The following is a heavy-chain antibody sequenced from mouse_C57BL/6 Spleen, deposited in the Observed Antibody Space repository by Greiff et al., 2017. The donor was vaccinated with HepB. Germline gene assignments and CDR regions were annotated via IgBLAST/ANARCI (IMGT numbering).Heavy chain of an antibody. V-gene: IGHV3-6*01. CDR3: ARTRVYYFDY. CDR1: GYSITSGYY. Sequence: VQLQQSGPGLVKPSQSLSLTCSVTGYSITSGYYWNWIRQFPGNKLEWMGYISYDGSNNYNPSLKNRISITRDTSKNQFFLKLNSVTTEDTATYYCARTRVYYFDYWGQGTTLTVSS. CDR2: ISYDGSN. J-gene: IGHJ2*01.